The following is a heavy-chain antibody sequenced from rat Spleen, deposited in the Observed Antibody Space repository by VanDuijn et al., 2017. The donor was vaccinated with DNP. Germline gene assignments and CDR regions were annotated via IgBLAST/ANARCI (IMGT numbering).Heavy chain of an antibody. J-gene: IGHJ4*01. D-gene: IGHD1-4*01. CDR2: VNSAGST. CDR3: ARWPGYNPPYAMDA. V-gene: IGHV3-3*01. CDR1: GYSITSSYR. Sequence: EVQLQESGPGLVKPSQSLSPTCSVTGYSITSSYRWNWIRKFPGNKLEWMGSVNSAGSTNYNPSLKSRISITRDTSKNQFFLQVNSVTTEDTATYYCARWPGYNPPYAMDAWGQGTSVTVSS.